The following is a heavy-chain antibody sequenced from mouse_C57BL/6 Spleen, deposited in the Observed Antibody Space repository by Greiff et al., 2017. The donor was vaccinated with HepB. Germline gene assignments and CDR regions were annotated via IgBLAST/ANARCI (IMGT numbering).Heavy chain of an antibody. V-gene: IGHV1-82*01. CDR2: IYPGDGDT. Sequence: QVQLNESGPELVKPGASVKISCKASGYAFSSSWMNWVKQRPGKGLEWIGRIYPGDGDTNYNGKFKGKATLTADKSSSTAYMQLSSLTSEDSAVYFCARSTVVATGAYYFDYWGQGTTLTVSS. CDR3: ARSTVVATGAYYFDY. J-gene: IGHJ2*01. D-gene: IGHD1-1*01. CDR1: GYAFSSSW.